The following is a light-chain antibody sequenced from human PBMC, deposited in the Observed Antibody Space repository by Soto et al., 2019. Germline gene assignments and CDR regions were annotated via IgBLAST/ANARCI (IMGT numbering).Light chain of an antibody. Sequence: EIVMTQSPATLSVSPGERATLSCRASQSVSSNLAWYQQKPGQAPRLLIYGASTRATGIPARFSGSGSGTEFTLTISSLQSEDFAVYYYQQYNNWPPYTFRQGTKLEIK. CDR1: QSVSSN. CDR2: GAS. V-gene: IGKV3-15*01. J-gene: IGKJ2*01. CDR3: QQYNNWPPYT.